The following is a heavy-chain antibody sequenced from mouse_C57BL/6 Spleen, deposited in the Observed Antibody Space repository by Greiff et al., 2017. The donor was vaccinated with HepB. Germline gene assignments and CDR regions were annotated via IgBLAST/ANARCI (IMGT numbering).Heavy chain of an antibody. CDR2: INPSTGGT. CDR1: GYSFTGYD. V-gene: IGHV1-42*01. D-gene: IGHD2-2*01. CDR3: ARSVVTHWYFDV. Sequence: VQLKESGPELVKPGASVKISCTASGYSFTGYDMNWVKQSPEKSLEWIGEINPSTGGTTYNKKFKAKAILTVDKSSRTAYMQLKSMTSEDSAVYYCARSVVTHWYFDVWGTGTTVTVSS. J-gene: IGHJ1*03.